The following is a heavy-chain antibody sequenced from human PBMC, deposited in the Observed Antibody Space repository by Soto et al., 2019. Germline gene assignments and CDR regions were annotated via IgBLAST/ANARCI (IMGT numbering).Heavy chain of an antibody. D-gene: IGHD2-15*01. J-gene: IGHJ4*02. CDR1: GFTFSSYG. CDR2: ISYDGSNK. CDR3: AKDRRKVVVAAPFDY. V-gene: IGHV3-30*18. Sequence: QVQLVESGGGVVQPGRSLRLSCAASGFTFSSYGMHWVRQAPGKGREWVAVISYDGSNKYYADSVKGRFTISRDNSKNTLYLQMNSLRAEDTAVYYCAKDRRKVVVAAPFDYWGQGTLVTVSS.